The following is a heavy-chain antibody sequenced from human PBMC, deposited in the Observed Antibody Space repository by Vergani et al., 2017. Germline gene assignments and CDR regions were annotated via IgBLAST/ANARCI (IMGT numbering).Heavy chain of an antibody. D-gene: IGHD2-15*01. V-gene: IGHV5-51*01. CDR1: GYSFTSYW. Sequence: EVQLVQSGAEVKKPGESLTISCKGSGYSFTSYWIGWVRQMPGEGLEWMGIIYPGDSDTRYSPSFQGQVTISSDKSISTAYLQWSSLKASDTAMYYCARHNLRMSDYYYGMDVWGQGTTVTVSS. CDR2: IYPGDSDT. J-gene: IGHJ6*02. CDR3: ARHNLRMSDYYYGMDV.